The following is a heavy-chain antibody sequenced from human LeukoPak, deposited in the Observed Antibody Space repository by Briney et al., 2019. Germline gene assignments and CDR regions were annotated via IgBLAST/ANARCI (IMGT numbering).Heavy chain of an antibody. D-gene: IGHD3-22*01. J-gene: IGHJ4*02. V-gene: IGHV1-18*01. Sequence: ASVKVSCKASGYTFTSYGISWVRQAPGQGLEWMGWISAYNGNTNYAQKLQGRVTMTTDTSTSTAYMELRSLRSDDTAVYYCARSSDHSSGYFPTHFDYWGQGTLVTVSS. CDR2: ISAYNGNT. CDR3: ARSSDHSSGYFPTHFDY. CDR1: GYTFTSYG.